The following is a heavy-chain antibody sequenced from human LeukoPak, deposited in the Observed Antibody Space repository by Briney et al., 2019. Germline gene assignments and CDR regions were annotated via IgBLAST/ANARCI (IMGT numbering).Heavy chain of an antibody. CDR1: GGSISSGGYY. CDR2: IYSSGST. D-gene: IGHD3-10*01. CDR3: ARDGGVWFGEKSIDY. Sequence: SETLSLTCTVSGGSISSGGYYWSWIRQHPGKGLEWIGYIYSSGSTYYNPSLKSRVTISVDTSKNQFSPKLSSVTAADTAVYYCARDGGVWFGEKSIDYWGQGTLVTVSS. V-gene: IGHV4-31*03. J-gene: IGHJ4*02.